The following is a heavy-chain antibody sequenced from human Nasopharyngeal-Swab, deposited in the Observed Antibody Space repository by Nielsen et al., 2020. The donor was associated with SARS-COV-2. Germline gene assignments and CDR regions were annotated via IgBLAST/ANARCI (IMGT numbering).Heavy chain of an antibody. V-gene: IGHV3-23*01. J-gene: IGHJ6*02. Sequence: GESLKISCAASGFTFSTYAMTWVRQAPGKGLEWVSTIDAGGANTFYADSVKGRFTISRDNSKNTLSLQMHSLRAEDTAVYYCTRDHLMTVTIPYYYYGMDVWGQGTTVTVSS. CDR3: TRDHLMTVTIPYYYYGMDV. CDR1: GFTFSTYA. CDR2: IDAGGANT. D-gene: IGHD4-11*01.